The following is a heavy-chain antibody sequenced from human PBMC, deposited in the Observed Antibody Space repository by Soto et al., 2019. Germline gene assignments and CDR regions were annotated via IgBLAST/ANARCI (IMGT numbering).Heavy chain of an antibody. CDR2: IYYSGST. D-gene: IGHD1-1*01. CDR1: GGSISRNSYY. J-gene: IGHJ4*02. CDR3: ASQAWNGVAY. V-gene: IGHV4-39*01. Sequence: QMQLQESGPGLVKPSETLSLTCTVSGGSISRNSYYWGWIRQPPGKGVEWIGSIYYSGSTYYNPSLTSRVTGAVGSSRNQFSLKLGSGTAADTLVYTWASQAWNGVAYWGQGTLVTVSS.